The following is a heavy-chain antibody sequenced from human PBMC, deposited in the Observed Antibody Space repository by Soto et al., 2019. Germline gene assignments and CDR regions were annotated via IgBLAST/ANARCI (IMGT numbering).Heavy chain of an antibody. CDR2: ISWNSGSI. CDR1: GFTFDDYA. D-gene: IGHD5-12*01. J-gene: IGHJ4*02. Sequence: EVQLVESGGGLVQPGRSLRLSCAASGFTFDDYAMHWFRQAPGKGLEWVSGISWNSGSIGYADSVKGRFTISRDNAKNSLYLQMNSLRSEDTALYYCAKDMGYDLSPLGYFDYWGQGTLVTVSS. V-gene: IGHV3-9*01. CDR3: AKDMGYDLSPLGYFDY.